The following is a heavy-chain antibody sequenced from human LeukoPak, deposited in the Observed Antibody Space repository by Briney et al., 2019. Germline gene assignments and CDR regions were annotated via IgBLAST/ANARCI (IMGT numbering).Heavy chain of an antibody. D-gene: IGHD1-26*01. CDR1: GFTFSSYA. CDR3: ARVNSGSYYDFDY. J-gene: IGHJ4*02. Sequence: GGSLRLSCAASGFTFSSYAVHWVRQAPGKGLEWVAVISYDGSNKYYADSVKGRFTISRDNSKNTLYLQMNSLRDEDTAVYYCARVNSGSYYDFDYWGQGTLVTVSS. CDR2: ISYDGSNK. V-gene: IGHV3-30-3*01.